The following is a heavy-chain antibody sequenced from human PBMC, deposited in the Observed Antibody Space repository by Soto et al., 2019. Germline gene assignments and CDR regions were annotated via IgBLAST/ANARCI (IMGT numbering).Heavy chain of an antibody. V-gene: IGHV3-30*18. D-gene: IGHD2-15*01. CDR2: ISYDGSNK. CDR1: GFTFSSYG. Sequence: PGGSLRLSCATSGFTFSSYGMHWVRQAPGKGLEWVAVISYDGSNKYYADSVKGRFTISRDNSKNTLYLQMNSLRAEDTAVFYCAKELLTYYYYGLDVWGQGTTVTVS. J-gene: IGHJ6*02. CDR3: AKELLTYYYYGLDV.